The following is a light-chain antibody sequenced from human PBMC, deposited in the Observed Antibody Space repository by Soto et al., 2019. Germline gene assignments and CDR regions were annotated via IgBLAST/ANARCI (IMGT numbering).Light chain of an antibody. Sequence: ESVLTQSPGTLSLSPGERATLSCRASQIVSSNYLAWYQHKPGQAPRLLIQRASSRATGIPDRFIGSGSGTDFTLTISRLEPEDFVVYYCLDHGRSPLTFGGGTKVEIK. CDR1: QIVSSNY. V-gene: IGKV3-20*01. J-gene: IGKJ4*01. CDR3: LDHGRSPLT. CDR2: RAS.